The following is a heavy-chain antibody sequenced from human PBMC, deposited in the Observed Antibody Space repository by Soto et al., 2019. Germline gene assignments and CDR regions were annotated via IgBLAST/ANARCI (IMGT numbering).Heavy chain of an antibody. D-gene: IGHD6-6*01. CDR1: GGSISSGGYY. V-gene: IGHV4-31*03. J-gene: IGHJ6*02. CDR2: IYYSGST. Sequence: SETLSLTCTVSGGSISSGGYYWSWIRQHPGKGLEWIGYIYYSGSTYYNPSLKSRVTISVDTSKNQFSLKLSSVTAADTAVYYCAGGVSIRDYYYYGMDVWGQGTTVTVSS. CDR3: AGGVSIRDYYYYGMDV.